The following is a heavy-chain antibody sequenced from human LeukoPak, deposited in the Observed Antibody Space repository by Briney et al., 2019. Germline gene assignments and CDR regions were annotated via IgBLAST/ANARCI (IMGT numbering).Heavy chain of an antibody. V-gene: IGHV4-59*01. Sequence: SETLSLTCTVSGGSISSYYWSRIRQPPGKGLEWIGYIYYSGSTNYNPSLKSRVTISVDTSKNQFSLKLSSVTAADTAVYYCAREARAAAGNNYYYYMDVWGKGTTVTVSS. CDR3: AREARAAAGNNYYYYMDV. J-gene: IGHJ6*03. CDR1: GGSISSYY. CDR2: IYYSGST. D-gene: IGHD6-13*01.